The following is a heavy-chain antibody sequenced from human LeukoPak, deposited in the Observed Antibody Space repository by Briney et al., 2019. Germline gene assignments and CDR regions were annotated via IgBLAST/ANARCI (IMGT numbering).Heavy chain of an antibody. CDR2: IYSGGST. D-gene: IGHD2-2*01. Sequence: PGGSLRLSCAASGFTVSSNYMSWVRQAPGKGLEWVSVIYSGGSTYYADSVKGRFTISRHNSKNTLYLQMNSLRAEDTAVYYCARGYCSSTSCIAFDPWGQGTLVTVSS. J-gene: IGHJ5*02. CDR1: GFTVSSNY. V-gene: IGHV3-53*04. CDR3: ARGYCSSTSCIAFDP.